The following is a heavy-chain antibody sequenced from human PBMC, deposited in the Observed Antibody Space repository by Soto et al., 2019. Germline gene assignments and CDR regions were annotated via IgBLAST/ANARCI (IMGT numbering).Heavy chain of an antibody. CDR1: GHSSMSYW. J-gene: IGHJ6*02. CDR3: AGPLGMVRNDRGMDV. CDR2: IYPGDSDT. V-gene: IGHV5-51*01. D-gene: IGHD3-10*01. Sequence: GESLKISCKGSGHSSMSYWIGWVRQMPGKGLEWMGIIYPGDSDTNYSPSFQGHVTISADKSISTAYLQWSSLKASDTAMYYCAGPLGMVRNDRGMDVWGQGTTVTVSS.